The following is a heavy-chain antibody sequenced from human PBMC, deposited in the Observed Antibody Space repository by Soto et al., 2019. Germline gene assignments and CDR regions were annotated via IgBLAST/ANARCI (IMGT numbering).Heavy chain of an antibody. CDR1: GGSFSGYY. Sequence: ETLSLTCAVYGGSFSGYYWSWIRQPPGKGLEWIGEINHSGSTNYNPSLKSRVTISVDTSKNQFSLKLSSVTAADTAVYYCAGRGYSSEFYYFDYWGQGTLVTVSS. V-gene: IGHV4-34*01. D-gene: IGHD6-19*01. CDR3: AGRGYSSEFYYFDY. CDR2: INHSGST. J-gene: IGHJ4*02.